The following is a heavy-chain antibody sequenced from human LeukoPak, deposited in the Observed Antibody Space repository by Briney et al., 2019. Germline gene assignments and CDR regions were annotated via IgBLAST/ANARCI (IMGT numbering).Heavy chain of an antibody. D-gene: IGHD2-15*01. V-gene: IGHV3-21*01. CDR3: ARVGEKYCSGGSCYSDFDY. J-gene: IGHJ4*02. CDR2: ISSSSSYI. CDR1: GFTFSSYS. Sequence: GGSLRLSCAASGFTFSSYSMDWVRQAPGKGLEWVSSISSSSSYIYYADSVKGRFTISRDNAKNLLYLQMNSLRAEDTAVYYCARVGEKYCSGGSCYSDFDYWGQGTLVTVSS.